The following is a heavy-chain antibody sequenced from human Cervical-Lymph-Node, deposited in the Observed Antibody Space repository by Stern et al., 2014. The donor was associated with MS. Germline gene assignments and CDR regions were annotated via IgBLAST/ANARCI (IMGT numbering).Heavy chain of an antibody. D-gene: IGHD3-22*01. CDR3: ARAPYESSGYYPSWFDP. CDR1: GGTFSKYA. V-gene: IGHV1-69*01. J-gene: IGHJ5*02. CDR2: IIPIFGTT. Sequence: VQLVESGAAVKKPGSSVKVSCKTSGGTFSKYAISWVRQAPGQGLEWMGGIIPIFGTTNYEQKFQDRVTITADESTSTAYMELSSLKSEDTAVYYCARAPYESSGYYPSWFDPWGQGTLVTVSS.